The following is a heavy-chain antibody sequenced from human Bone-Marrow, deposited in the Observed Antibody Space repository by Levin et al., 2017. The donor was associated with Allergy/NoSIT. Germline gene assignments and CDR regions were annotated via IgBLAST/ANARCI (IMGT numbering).Heavy chain of an antibody. Sequence: PGESLKISCAASGFSFSDYYMSWVRRAPGKGLEWISYISNSGSIIYYADSVKGRFTISRDNAKNSLYLEMNSLTAEDTAMYLCVRDTHDDNGGTTFDNWGRGTLVTVSS. V-gene: IGHV3-11*01. CDR2: ISNSGSII. CDR1: GFSFSDYY. CDR3: VRDTHDDNGGTTFDN. J-gene: IGHJ4*02. D-gene: IGHD2-15*01.